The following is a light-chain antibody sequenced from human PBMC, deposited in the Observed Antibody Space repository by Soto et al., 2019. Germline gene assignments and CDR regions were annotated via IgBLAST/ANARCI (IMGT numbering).Light chain of an antibody. CDR3: QQYGGSPLT. Sequence: EIVLTQSPGTLSLSPGERATLSCRASQSVTSTFLAWYQQRPGQAPRLLIYDSSSRAAGIPDRFSGSGSGTDFALTISRLEPEDFSGYYCQQYGGSPLTFGGGTKVEIK. V-gene: IGKV3-20*01. J-gene: IGKJ4*02. CDR1: QSVTSTF. CDR2: DSS.